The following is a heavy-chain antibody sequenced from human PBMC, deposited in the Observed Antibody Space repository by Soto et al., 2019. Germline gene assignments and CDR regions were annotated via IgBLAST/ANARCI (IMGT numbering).Heavy chain of an antibody. CDR1: GGSFSGYY. V-gene: IGHV4-34*01. D-gene: IGHD1-20*01. CDR2: INHSGST. Sequence: TSETLSLTCAVYGGSFSGYYWSWIRQPPGKGLEWIGEINHSGSTNYNPSLKSRVTISVDTSKNQFSLKLSSVTAADTAVYYCARYTSRRWSDPWGQGTQVTVSS. J-gene: IGHJ5*02. CDR3: ARYTSRRWSDP.